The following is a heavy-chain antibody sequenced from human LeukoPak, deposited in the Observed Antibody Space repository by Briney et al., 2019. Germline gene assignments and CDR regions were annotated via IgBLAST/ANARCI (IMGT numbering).Heavy chain of an antibody. CDR1: GFTFSSHA. D-gene: IGHD3-22*01. J-gene: IGHJ4*02. CDR3: VYYDSSGYYYGRLRY. CDR2: MNADSSST. Sequence: PGGSLRLSCAASGFTFSSHAMSWVRQTPGMGLEWVSSMNADSSSTHYADSVKGRFTSSRDNSKNTLYLQMKSLRAEDTAVYFCVYYDSSGYYYGRLRYWGQGTPVTVSS. V-gene: IGHV3-23*01.